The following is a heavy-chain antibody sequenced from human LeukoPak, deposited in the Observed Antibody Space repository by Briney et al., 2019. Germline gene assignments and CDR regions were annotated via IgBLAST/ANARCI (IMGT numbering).Heavy chain of an antibody. CDR1: GFTFSSYE. J-gene: IGHJ6*03. D-gene: IGHD6-13*01. CDR3: AREVAPGRSSSWPDYYYYYMDV. CDR2: ISSSGRTR. V-gene: IGHV3-48*03. Sequence: PGGSLRLSCAASGFTFSSYEMNWVRQAPGRGLEWVSYISSSGRTRYYADSVKGRFTISRDNAKNSLYLQMNSLRAEDTAVYYCAREVAPGRSSSWPDYYYYYMDVWGKGTTVTISS.